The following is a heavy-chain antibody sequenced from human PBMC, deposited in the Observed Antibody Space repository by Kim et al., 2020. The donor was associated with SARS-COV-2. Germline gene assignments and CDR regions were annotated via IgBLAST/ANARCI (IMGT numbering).Heavy chain of an antibody. J-gene: IGHJ3*02. Sequence: GESLKISCKGSGYSFTSYWISWVRQMPGKGLEWMGRIDPSDSYTNYSPSFQGHVTISADKSISTAYLQWSSLKASDTAMYYCARRRHYYDSRDAFDIWGQGTMVTVSS. V-gene: IGHV5-10-1*01. D-gene: IGHD3-22*01. CDR3: ARRRHYYDSRDAFDI. CDR2: IDPSDSYT. CDR1: GYSFTSYW.